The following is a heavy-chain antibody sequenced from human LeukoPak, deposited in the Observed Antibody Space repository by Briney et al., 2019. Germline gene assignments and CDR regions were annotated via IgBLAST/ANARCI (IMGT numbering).Heavy chain of an antibody. Sequence: GGSLRLSCAASGFTFSSYAMSWVRQAPGKGLEWVSAISGSGGSTYYADSVKGRFTISRDNSKNTLYLQMNSLRAEDTAVYYCAKRRYYDSSGTYYFDYWGQGTLVTVSS. CDR3: AKRRYYDSSGTYYFDY. CDR2: ISGSGGST. J-gene: IGHJ4*02. CDR1: GFTFSSYA. D-gene: IGHD3-22*01. V-gene: IGHV3-23*01.